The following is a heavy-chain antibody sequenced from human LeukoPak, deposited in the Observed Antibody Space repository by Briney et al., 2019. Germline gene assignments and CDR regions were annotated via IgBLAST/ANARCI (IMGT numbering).Heavy chain of an antibody. CDR1: GFTFSSYS. CDR2: ISSSSSYI. V-gene: IGHV3-21*01. CDR3: AMRIAVAGSLDY. D-gene: IGHD6-19*01. J-gene: IGHJ4*02. Sequence: GGSLRLSCAASGFTFSSYSMNWVRQAPRKGLEWVSSISSSSSYIYYADSVKGRFTISRDNAKNSLYLQMNSLRAEDTAVYYCAMRIAVAGSLDYWGQGTLVTVSS.